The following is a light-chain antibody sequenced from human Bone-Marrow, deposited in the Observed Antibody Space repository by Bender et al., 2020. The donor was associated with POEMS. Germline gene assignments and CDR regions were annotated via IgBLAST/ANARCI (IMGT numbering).Light chain of an antibody. CDR2: GGS. CDR3: SLYIINTILL. J-gene: IGLJ2*01. CDR1: SSDVGDYDY. V-gene: IGLV2-14*01. Sequence: QSALTQPASVSGSPGQSITISCTGNSSDVGDYDYVCWYQQHPGKAPKLITYGGSNRPSGVSNRFSASKSGNTASLTISGLQAEDEAHYYCSLYIINTILLFGGGTKLTVL.